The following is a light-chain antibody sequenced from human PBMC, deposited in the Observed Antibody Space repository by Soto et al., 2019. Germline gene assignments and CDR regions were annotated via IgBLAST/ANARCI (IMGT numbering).Light chain of an antibody. V-gene: IGLV1-47*02. J-gene: IGLJ1*01. CDR1: SSNIGSYP. Sequence: QSVLTQSPSASGTPGQRVTISCYGSSSNIGSYPGYWYQQLPGTAHKLIINSDDQRPSGVPDRFSASKSGTSASLAISGLRSEDEAEYYCAAWDARLRGNGFGAGTKLAGL. CDR2: SDD. CDR3: AAWDARLRGNG.